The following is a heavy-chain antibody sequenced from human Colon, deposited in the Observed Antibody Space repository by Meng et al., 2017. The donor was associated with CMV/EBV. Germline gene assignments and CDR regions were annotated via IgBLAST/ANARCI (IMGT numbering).Heavy chain of an antibody. CDR3: ARGIAVAGLFDY. CDR2: FYYSGTT. V-gene: IGHV4-39*07. CDR1: GGSISSSSYY. J-gene: IGHJ4*02. Sequence: GSLRLSCTVSGGSISSSSYYWGWIRQPPGKGLEWIGSFYYSGTTYYNPSLESRVTISIDLSKNQFSLKLKNLTAADTAVYYCARGIAVAGLFDYWGQGTLVTVSS. D-gene: IGHD6-19*01.